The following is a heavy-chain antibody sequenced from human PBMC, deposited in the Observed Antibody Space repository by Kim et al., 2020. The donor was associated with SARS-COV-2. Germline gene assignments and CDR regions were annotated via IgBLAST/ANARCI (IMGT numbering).Heavy chain of an antibody. CDR2: ISYDGSNK. Sequence: GGSLRLSCAASGFTFSSYAMHWVRQAPGKGLEWVAVISYDGSNKYYADSVKGRFTISRDNSKNTLYLQMNSLRAEDTAVYYCARAPLQDAFDIWGQGTMVTVSS. CDR1: GFTFSSYA. J-gene: IGHJ3*02. V-gene: IGHV3-30-3*01. CDR3: ARAPLQDAFDI. D-gene: IGHD4-4*01.